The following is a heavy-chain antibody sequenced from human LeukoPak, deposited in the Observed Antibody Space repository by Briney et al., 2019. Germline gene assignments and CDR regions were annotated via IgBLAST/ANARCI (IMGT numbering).Heavy chain of an antibody. CDR3: AKDRSGSYSNWFDP. V-gene: IGHV3-9*01. CDR2: ISWNSGSI. Sequence: GRSLRLSCAASGFTFDDYAMHWVRQAPGKGLEWVSGISWNSGSIGYADSVKGRFTISRDNAKNSLYPQMNSLRAEDTAFYYCAKDRSGSYSNWFDPWGQGTLVTVSS. J-gene: IGHJ5*02. D-gene: IGHD1-26*01. CDR1: GFTFDDYA.